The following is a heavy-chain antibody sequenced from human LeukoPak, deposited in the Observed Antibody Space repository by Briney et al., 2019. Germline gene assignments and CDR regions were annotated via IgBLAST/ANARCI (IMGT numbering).Heavy chain of an antibody. CDR3: ARAEGLRFLEWLSASYNWFDP. CDR1: GYTFTCYY. Sequence: ASVKVSCKASGYTFTCYYMHWVRQAPGQGLEWMGRINPNSGGTNYAQKFQGRVTMTRDTSISTAYMELSRLRSDDTAVYYCARAEGLRFLEWLSASYNWFDPWGQGTLVTVSS. CDR2: INPNSGGT. D-gene: IGHD3-3*01. J-gene: IGHJ5*02. V-gene: IGHV1-2*06.